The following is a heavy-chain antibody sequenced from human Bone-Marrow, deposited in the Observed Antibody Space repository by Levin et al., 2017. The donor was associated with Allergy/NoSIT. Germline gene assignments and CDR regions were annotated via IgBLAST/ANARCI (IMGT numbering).Heavy chain of an antibody. Sequence: GGSLRLSCAASGFTFTTYGFHWVRQAPGKGLEWVAVIWYDGSKEYYADSVKGRFTIFRDDPKNTLYLQMSSLRIEDTAVYYCAKDGDCGGGICHPFYFAHWRQGTRVTVSS. D-gene: IGHD2-21*01. CDR1: GFTFTTYG. J-gene: IGHJ4*02. CDR3: AKDGDCGGGICHPFYFAH. V-gene: IGHV3-30*02. CDR2: IWYDGSKE.